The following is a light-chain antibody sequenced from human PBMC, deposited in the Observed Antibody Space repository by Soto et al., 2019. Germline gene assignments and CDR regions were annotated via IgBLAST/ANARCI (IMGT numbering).Light chain of an antibody. J-gene: IGKJ1*01. CDR3: QHFGNSLWT. Sequence: EIVLTLSLGTLSLSPGERATLSCRASQSVTTQLAWYQQKSGQAPRLLIYGASSRAIHTPDRFSGSGSGTDFTLTISGLEPEDFAVYYCQHFGNSLWTFGQGTKVDIK. CDR1: QSVTTQ. CDR2: GAS. V-gene: IGKV3-20*01.